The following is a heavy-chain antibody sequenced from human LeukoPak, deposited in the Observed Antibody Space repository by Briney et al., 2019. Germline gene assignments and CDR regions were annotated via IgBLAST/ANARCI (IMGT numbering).Heavy chain of an antibody. CDR3: ARLYRRSYYYGSGTARGWFDP. D-gene: IGHD3-10*01. CDR2: INHSGST. CDR1: GGSFSGYY. V-gene: IGHV4-34*01. Sequence: SETLSLTCAVYGGSFSGYYWSWIRQPPGKGLEWIGEINHSGSTNYNPSLKSRVTISVDTSKNQFSLKLSSVTAADTAVYYCARLYRRSYYYGSGTARGWFDPWGQGTLVTVSS. J-gene: IGHJ5*02.